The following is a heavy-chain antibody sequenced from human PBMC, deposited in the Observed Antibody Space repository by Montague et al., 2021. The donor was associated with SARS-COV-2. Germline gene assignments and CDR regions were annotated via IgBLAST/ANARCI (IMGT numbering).Heavy chain of an antibody. CDR3: ARARVDTTMILLVGRGAAHDFDS. D-gene: IGHD3-22*01. J-gene: IGHJ4*02. CDR2: VNHSGRI. Sequence: SETLSLTCAVYGGSFSDYYWTWIRQPPGKGLEWLGEVNHSGRINYNPSLKSRIPISVDTSKNQFSLSLSSTSAADTAVYYCARARVDTTMILLVGRGAAHDFDSWGQGTLVSVSS. V-gene: IGHV4-34*01. CDR1: GGSFSDYY.